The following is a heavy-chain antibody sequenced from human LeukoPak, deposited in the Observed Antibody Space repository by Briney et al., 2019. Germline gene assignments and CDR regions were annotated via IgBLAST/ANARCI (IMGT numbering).Heavy chain of an antibody. CDR2: ISVSSANT. CDR3: AKVATTWTIDY. V-gene: IGHV3-23*01. D-gene: IGHD3/OR15-3a*01. Sequence: PGGSLRLSCAASGFTFSSYAMDWVHQAPGKGLEWVSRISVSSANTYYIDSVKGRFTVSRDNSKNTLYLQMNSLRAEDTAEYYCAKVATTWTIDYWGQGTLVTVSS. J-gene: IGHJ4*02. CDR1: GFTFSSYA.